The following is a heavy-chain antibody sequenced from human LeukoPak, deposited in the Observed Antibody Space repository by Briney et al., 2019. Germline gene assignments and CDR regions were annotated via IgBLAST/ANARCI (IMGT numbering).Heavy chain of an antibody. D-gene: IGHD2-15*01. CDR3: ARYFEVAGRWYLDY. J-gene: IGHJ4*02. CDR2: IYATGRT. V-gene: IGHV4-4*08. Sequence: PSETLSLTCTVSGGSINNHYWSWIRQPPGRGLEWIGFIYATGRTDYNPSFTSRATVSVDMSRYQFSLDLTSVTAADTAMYCCARYFEVAGRWYLDYWGQGTLVTVSS. CDR1: GGSINNHY.